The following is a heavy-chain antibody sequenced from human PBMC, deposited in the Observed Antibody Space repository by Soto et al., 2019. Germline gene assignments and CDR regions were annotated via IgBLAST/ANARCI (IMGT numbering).Heavy chain of an antibody. Sequence: SVKVSCKASGDTFSSYAISWVRQAPGQGLEWMGGIIPFFDTANYAQQFQGRVTITADESTSTAYMELSSLRSEDTAVYYCARNGYCISTSCYSDYYYGMDVWGQGTTVTVSS. CDR2: IIPFFDTA. J-gene: IGHJ6*02. CDR1: GDTFSSYA. CDR3: ARNGYCISTSCYSDYYYGMDV. V-gene: IGHV1-69*13. D-gene: IGHD2-2*02.